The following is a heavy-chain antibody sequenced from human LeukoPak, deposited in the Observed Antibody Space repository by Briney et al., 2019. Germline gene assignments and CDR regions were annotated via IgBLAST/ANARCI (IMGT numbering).Heavy chain of an antibody. D-gene: IGHD3-10*01. CDR2: IYPADSDT. J-gene: IGHJ4*02. V-gene: IGHV5-51*01. CDR1: GYIFTDYW. Sequence: GESLKISCQVSGYIFTDYWIGWVRQMTGKGLESMGIIYPADSDTAYSPFFQGQVTISADKSIRAVSLQWSSLKASDTAMYYCARQSRDGSKTRGYYFDHWGQGTLVTVSS. CDR3: ARQSRDGSKTRGYYFDH.